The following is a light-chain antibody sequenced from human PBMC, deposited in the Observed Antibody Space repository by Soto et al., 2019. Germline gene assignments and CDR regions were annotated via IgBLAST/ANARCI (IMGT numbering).Light chain of an antibody. CDR1: QSVSSN. CDR3: QQYNNWPLTT. CDR2: GAS. Sequence: EIVMTQSPATLSVSPRERATLSCRASQSVSSNLAWYQQKPGQAPRLLIYGASTRATGIPARFSGSGSGTEFTLTISSLQSEDFAVYYCQQYNNWPLTTFGGGTKVEIK. J-gene: IGKJ4*01. V-gene: IGKV3D-15*01.